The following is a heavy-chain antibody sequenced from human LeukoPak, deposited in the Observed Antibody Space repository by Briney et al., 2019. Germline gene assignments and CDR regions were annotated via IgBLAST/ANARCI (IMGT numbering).Heavy chain of an antibody. D-gene: IGHD3-16*01. CDR1: GFIFSTYS. CDR3: ARAGGSEMITFGEGFYYYGMDV. V-gene: IGHV3-48*04. J-gene: IGHJ6*02. CDR2: ISSSSSTI. Sequence: GGSLRLSCAASGFIFSTYSMKWVRQAPGKGLEWVSYISSSSSTIYYADSVRGRFTISRDNAKNSLYLQMNSLRVEDTAVYYCARAGGSEMITFGEGFYYYGMDVWGQGTTVTVSS.